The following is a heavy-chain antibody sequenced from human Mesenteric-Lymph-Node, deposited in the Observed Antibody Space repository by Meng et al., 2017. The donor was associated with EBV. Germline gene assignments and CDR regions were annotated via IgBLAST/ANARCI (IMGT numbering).Heavy chain of an antibody. CDR1: GGSISTTNW. D-gene: IGHD3-9*01. CDR2: IYHRGNN. CDR3: ARAGGLTGFPHGAFDL. Sequence: QRQLQGPGPGLVEPSGTLSLICAVSGGSISTTNWWSWVRQSPGKGLEWIGEIYHRGNNNYNPSLMSRAAISADTSKNQFSLKLNSVTAADTAVYYCARAGGLTGFPHGAFDLWSPGTLVTVSS. J-gene: IGHJ4*02. V-gene: IGHV4-4*02.